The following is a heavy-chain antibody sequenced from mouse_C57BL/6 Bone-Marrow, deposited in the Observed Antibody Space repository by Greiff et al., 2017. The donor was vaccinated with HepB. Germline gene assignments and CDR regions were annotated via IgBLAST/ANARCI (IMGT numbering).Heavy chain of an antibody. V-gene: IGHV1-64*01. D-gene: IGHD2-3*01. J-gene: IGHJ2*01. CDR2: IHPNSGST. CDR3: ARKDDGYWFAY. Sequence: QVQLQQPGAELVKPGASVKLSCKASGYTFTSYWMHWVKQRPGQGLEWIGMIHPNSGSTNYNEKFKSKATLTVDKSSSTAYMQLSSLTSEDSAVYYCARKDDGYWFAYWGQGTTLTVSS. CDR1: GYTFTSYW.